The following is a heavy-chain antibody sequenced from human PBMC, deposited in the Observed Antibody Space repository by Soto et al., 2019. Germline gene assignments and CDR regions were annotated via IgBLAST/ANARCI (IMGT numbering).Heavy chain of an antibody. CDR1: GFTFSSYA. CDR3: AKGSSGWYERFDY. CDR2: ISGSGGST. J-gene: IGHJ4*02. Sequence: EVQLLESGGGLVQPGGSLRLSCAASGFTFSSYAMSWVRQAPGKGLEWVSGISGSGGSTYYAGSVKGRFTISRDNSKNTLYLQMNSLRAEDTAVYYCAKGSSGWYERFDYWGQGTLVTVSS. D-gene: IGHD6-19*01. V-gene: IGHV3-23*01.